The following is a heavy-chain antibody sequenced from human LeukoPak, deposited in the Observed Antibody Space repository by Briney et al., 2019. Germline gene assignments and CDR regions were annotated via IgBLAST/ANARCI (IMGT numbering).Heavy chain of an antibody. CDR1: GFTFSGYW. CDR2: IISDGSST. Sequence: PGGSLRLSCAASGFTFSGYWVHWVRQAPGKGLVWVSRIISDGSSTYCADSVKGRFTISRDNAKNTLYLQMNSLRAEDTAVYYCARQIDYGFDNWGQGTLVTVSS. V-gene: IGHV3-74*01. CDR3: ARQIDYGFDN. D-gene: IGHD4-17*01. J-gene: IGHJ4*02.